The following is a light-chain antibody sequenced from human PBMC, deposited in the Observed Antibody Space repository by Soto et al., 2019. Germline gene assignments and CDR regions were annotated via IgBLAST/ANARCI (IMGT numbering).Light chain of an antibody. CDR2: AAS. J-gene: IGKJ5*01. Sequence: DIQMTQSPSTLSASVGDRVTITCRASQSISNYLNWYQQKPGKAPKVLIYAASNLQSGVPSRFSGSGSGTDSTLTISSLQPEDFATYYCQQSYSTPITFGQGTRLEIK. V-gene: IGKV1-39*01. CDR1: QSISNY. CDR3: QQSYSTPIT.